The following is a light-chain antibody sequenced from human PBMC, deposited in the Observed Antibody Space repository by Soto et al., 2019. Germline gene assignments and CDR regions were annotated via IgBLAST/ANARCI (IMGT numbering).Light chain of an antibody. CDR1: QSVSSN. J-gene: IGKJ2*01. Sequence: EIVMTQSPVTLSVSPGERATLSCRASQSVSSNLAWYQQKCGQAPRLLIYGASTKATGIPAKFSGNGSGTEFTLTISSLQSEDFAIYYCQQYNNWPPNTFGQGTKLEIK. V-gene: IGKV3-15*01. CDR2: GAS. CDR3: QQYNNWPPNT.